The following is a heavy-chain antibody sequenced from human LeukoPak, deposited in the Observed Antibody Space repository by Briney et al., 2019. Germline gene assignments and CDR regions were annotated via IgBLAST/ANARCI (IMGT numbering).Heavy chain of an antibody. CDR2: ISYDGGNK. CDR3: ARDWYYYDSSGYYHNDFGY. CDR1: GFTFSSYA. D-gene: IGHD3-22*01. V-gene: IGHV3-30-3*01. Sequence: GGSLRLSCAASGFTFSSYAMHWVRQAPGKGLEWVAVISYDGGNKYHADSVKGRFTISRDNSKNTLYLQMNSLRAEDTAVYYCARDWYYYDSSGYYHNDFGYWGQGTLVTVSS. J-gene: IGHJ4*02.